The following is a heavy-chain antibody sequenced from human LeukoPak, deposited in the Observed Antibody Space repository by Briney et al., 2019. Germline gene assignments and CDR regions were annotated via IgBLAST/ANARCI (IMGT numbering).Heavy chain of an antibody. J-gene: IGHJ4*02. Sequence: GASVKVSCKASGGTFSSYAISWVRQAPGQGLEWMGGIIPIFGTANYAQKFQGRVTITADESTSTAYMELSSLRSEDTAVYYCAGNLAKLERLGSGVRRGGPGLDYWGQGTLVTVSS. CDR3: AGNLAKLERLGSGVRRGGPGLDY. V-gene: IGHV1-69*13. CDR1: GGTFSSYA. CDR2: IIPIFGTA. D-gene: IGHD1-1*01.